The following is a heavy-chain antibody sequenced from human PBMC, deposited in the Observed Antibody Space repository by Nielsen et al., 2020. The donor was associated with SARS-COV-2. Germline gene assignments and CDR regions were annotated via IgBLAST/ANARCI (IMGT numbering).Heavy chain of an antibody. V-gene: IGHV3-20*01. CDR1: GTTFSSYW. Sequence: GASLKISCAASGTTFSSYWLHLVRQAPGKGLEWGSGINWTGGSTGYPNSVKGRFTISSDNAKHSLDLHMNSLRAEDTALYHCARVLHPIYYYYYGMDVWGQGTTVTVSS. J-gene: IGHJ6*02. CDR3: ARVLHPIYYYYYGMDV. CDR2: INWTGGST.